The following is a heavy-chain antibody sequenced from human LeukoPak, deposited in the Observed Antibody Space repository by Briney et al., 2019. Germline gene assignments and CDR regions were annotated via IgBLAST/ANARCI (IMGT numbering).Heavy chain of an antibody. V-gene: IGHV4-61*02. CDR2: IYTSGST. CDR3: AREDYYDSSGYFAEYFQH. Sequence: SQTLSLTCTVSGGSISSGSYYWSWIRQPAGKGLEWIGRIYTSGSTNYNPSLKSRVTISVDTSKNQFSPKLSSVTAADTAVYYCAREDYYDSSGYFAEYFQHWGQGTLATVSS. D-gene: IGHD3-22*01. CDR1: GGSISSGSYY. J-gene: IGHJ1*01.